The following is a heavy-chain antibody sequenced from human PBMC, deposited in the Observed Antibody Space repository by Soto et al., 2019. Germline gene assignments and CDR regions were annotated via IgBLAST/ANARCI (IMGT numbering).Heavy chain of an antibody. Sequence: SQALSLTCAICWYSVSINIAAFNLFRHSPSRVLESLGRTYYRSKRNNDYALSLKMRITINPDTSKNQFSLQLNSVTPEEADVYYCATEGGDRGSWCLDSWGKGTMVTVSS. CDR3: ATEGGDRGSWCLDS. J-gene: IGHJ4*02. CDR1: WYSVSINIAA. V-gene: IGHV6-1*01. D-gene: IGHD6-13*01. CDR2: TYYRSKRNN.